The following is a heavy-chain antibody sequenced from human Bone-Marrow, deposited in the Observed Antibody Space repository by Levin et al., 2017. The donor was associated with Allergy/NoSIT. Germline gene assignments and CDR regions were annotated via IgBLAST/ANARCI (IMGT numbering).Heavy chain of an antibody. CDR1: GFTFSSYA. CDR3: AREYYYGSGSVYYYYGMDV. CDR2: ISYDGSNK. D-gene: IGHD3-10*01. Sequence: PGGSLRLSCAASGFTFSSYAMHWVRQAPGKGLEWVAVISYDGSNKYYADSAKGRLTISRDNPKNTLYLQMNSLRAEDTAVYYCAREYYYGSGSVYYYYGMDVWGQGTTVTVSS. J-gene: IGHJ6*02. V-gene: IGHV3-30-3*01.